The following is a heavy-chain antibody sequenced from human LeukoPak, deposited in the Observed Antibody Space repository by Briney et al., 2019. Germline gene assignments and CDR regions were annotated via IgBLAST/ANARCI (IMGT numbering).Heavy chain of an antibody. CDR1: GGSISSGGYY. V-gene: IGHV4-31*03. D-gene: IGHD3-22*01. Sequence: PSQTLSLTCTVSGGSISSGGYYWSWIRQHPGKGLEWIGYIYYSGSTYYNPSLKSRVTISVDTSKNQFSLKLSSVTAADTAVYYCARALVDYYDSSGYYHPDWYFDLWGRGTLVTVSS. CDR3: ARALVDYYDSSGYYHPDWYFDL. CDR2: IYYSGST. J-gene: IGHJ2*01.